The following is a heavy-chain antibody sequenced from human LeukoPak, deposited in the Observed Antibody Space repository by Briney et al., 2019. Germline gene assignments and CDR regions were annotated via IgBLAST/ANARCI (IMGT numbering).Heavy chain of an antibody. J-gene: IGHJ5*02. CDR1: GGSFSGYY. Sequence: SETLSLTCAVYGGSFSGYYWSWIRQPPGKGLEWIGEINHSGSTNYNPSLKSRVTISVDTSKNQFSLKLSSVTAADTAVYYCARGGRYCSSTSCYKAGYNWFDPWGQGTLVTVSS. D-gene: IGHD2-2*02. V-gene: IGHV4-34*01. CDR3: ARGGRYCSSTSCYKAGYNWFDP. CDR2: INHSGST.